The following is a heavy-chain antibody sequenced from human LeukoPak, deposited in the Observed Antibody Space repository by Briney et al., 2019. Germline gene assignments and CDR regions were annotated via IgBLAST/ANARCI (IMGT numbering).Heavy chain of an antibody. Sequence: ASVKVSCKASAYTFTGYYMHWVRQAPGQGLEWMGIINPSGGSTSYAQKFQGRVTMTRDMSTSTVYMELSSLRSEDTAVYYCARVGSASRIAVAGTRGGHFDHWGQGTLVTVSS. CDR3: ARVGSASRIAVAGTRGGHFDH. V-gene: IGHV1-46*01. CDR2: INPSGGST. CDR1: AYTFTGYY. D-gene: IGHD6-19*01. J-gene: IGHJ4*02.